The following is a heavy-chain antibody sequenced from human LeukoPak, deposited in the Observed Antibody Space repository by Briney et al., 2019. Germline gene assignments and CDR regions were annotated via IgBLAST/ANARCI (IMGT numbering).Heavy chain of an antibody. Sequence: GGSLRLSCAASGFTFSNAWMSWVRQAPGKGLEWVGRIKSKTDGGTTDYAAPVKGRFTISRDDSKNTLYLQMNSLKTEDTAVYYCTTEAAGIVHSWFDPWGQGTLVTVSS. D-gene: IGHD6-13*01. V-gene: IGHV3-15*01. J-gene: IGHJ5*02. CDR3: TTEAAGIVHSWFDP. CDR1: GFTFSNAW. CDR2: IKSKTDGGTT.